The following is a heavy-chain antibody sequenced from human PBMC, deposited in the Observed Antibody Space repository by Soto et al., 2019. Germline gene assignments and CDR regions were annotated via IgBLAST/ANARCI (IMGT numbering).Heavy chain of an antibody. CDR1: GGSISSGDYY. CDR2: IYYSGST. CDR3: AREQAPNYYDSSGYPFDY. Sequence: SETLSLTCTVSGGSISSGDYYWSWIRQPPGKGLEWIGYIYYSGSTYYNPSLKSRVTISVDTSKNQFSLKLSSVTAADTAVYYCAREQAPNYYDSSGYPFDYWGQGTLVTVSS. D-gene: IGHD3-22*01. V-gene: IGHV4-30-4*01. J-gene: IGHJ4*02.